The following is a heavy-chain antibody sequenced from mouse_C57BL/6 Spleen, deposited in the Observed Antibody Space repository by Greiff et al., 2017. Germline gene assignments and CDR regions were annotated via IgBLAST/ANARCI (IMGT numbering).Heavy chain of an antibody. CDR2: ISYDGSN. CDR1: GYSINSGYY. Sequence: EVQLQESGPGLVKPSQSLSLTCSVSGYSINSGYYWNWIRQFPGNKLEWTGYISYDGSNNYNPSLKNRISITRDTSKNQFFLKLNSVTTEDTATYYCARDGYDGYFDYWGQGTTLTVSS. V-gene: IGHV3-6*01. D-gene: IGHD2-2*01. J-gene: IGHJ2*01. CDR3: ARDGYDGYFDY.